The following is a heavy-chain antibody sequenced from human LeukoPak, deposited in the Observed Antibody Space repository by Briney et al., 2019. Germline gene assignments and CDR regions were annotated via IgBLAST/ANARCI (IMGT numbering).Heavy chain of an antibody. V-gene: IGHV3-30*04. CDR1: GFTFSSYA. Sequence: PGGSLRLSCAASGFTFSSYAMHWVRQAPGKGLEWVAVISYDGSNKYYADSVKGRFTISRDNSKNTLYLQMNSLRAEDTAVYYCARSRGAVPAFDIWGQGTMVTVSS. CDR3: ARSRGAVPAFDI. D-gene: IGHD1-1*01. CDR2: ISYDGSNK. J-gene: IGHJ3*02.